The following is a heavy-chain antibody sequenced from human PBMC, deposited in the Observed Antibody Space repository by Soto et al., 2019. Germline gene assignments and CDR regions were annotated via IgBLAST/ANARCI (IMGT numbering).Heavy chain of an antibody. CDR1: GFTFSSYG. Sequence: QVQLVESGGGVVQPGRSLRLSCAASGFTFSSYGTHWVRQAPGKGLEWVSVISYDGSKKYYADSVKGRFTISRDNSKNTLYLQMNSLRADDTAVYYFEKEGYSYCYSPDYWGQGTLVTVSS. J-gene: IGHJ4*02. V-gene: IGHV3-30*18. D-gene: IGHD5-18*01. CDR2: ISYDGSKK. CDR3: EKEGYSYCYSPDY.